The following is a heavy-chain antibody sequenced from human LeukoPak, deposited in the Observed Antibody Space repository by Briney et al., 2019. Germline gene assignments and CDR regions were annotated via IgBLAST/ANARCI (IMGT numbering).Heavy chain of an antibody. CDR2: IYYSGST. D-gene: IGHD3-9*01. Sequence: SETLSFTCTVSGGSISSSSYYWGWIRQPPGKGLEWIGSIYYSGSTYYNPSLKSRVTISVDTSKIHFSLKLSSVTAADTAVYYCARQNDKAYDYWGQGTLVTVSS. J-gene: IGHJ4*02. CDR3: ARQNDKAYDY. V-gene: IGHV4-39*01. CDR1: GGSISSSSYY.